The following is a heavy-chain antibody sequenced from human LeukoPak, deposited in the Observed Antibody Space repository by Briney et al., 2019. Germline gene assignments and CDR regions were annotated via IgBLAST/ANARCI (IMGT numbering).Heavy chain of an antibody. V-gene: IGHV3-30*02. CDR3: AKDLGNWNSEYYFDY. CDR1: GFTFSSYG. Sequence: PGGSLRLSCAASGFTFSSYGMHWVRQAPGKGLEWVAFIRYDGSNKYYADTVKGRFTISRDNSKNTLYLQMNRLRAEDTAVYYCAKDLGNWNSEYYFDYWAREPWSPSPQ. CDR2: IRYDGSNK. J-gene: IGHJ4*02. D-gene: IGHD1-7*01.